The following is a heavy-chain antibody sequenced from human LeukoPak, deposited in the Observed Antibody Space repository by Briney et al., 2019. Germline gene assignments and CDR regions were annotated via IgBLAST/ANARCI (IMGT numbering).Heavy chain of an antibody. CDR3: AGYVSSGRRDAFDI. CDR2: ITRSNYI. Sequence: GGSLRLSCAASGFTFSSYSMNWVRQPPGKGLEWVSSITRSNYIYYADSVKGRFTISRDNAKNSLYLQMNCLRAEDTAVYYCAGYVSSGRRDAFDIWGQGTMVTVSS. V-gene: IGHV3-21*06. J-gene: IGHJ3*02. CDR1: GFTFSSYS. D-gene: IGHD3-22*01.